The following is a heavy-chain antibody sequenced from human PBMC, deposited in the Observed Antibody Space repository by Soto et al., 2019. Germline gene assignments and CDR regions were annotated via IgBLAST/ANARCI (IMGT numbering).Heavy chain of an antibody. D-gene: IGHD6-19*01. CDR1: GFTFSSYA. CDR3: AKDKGGGWYGGPYFDY. CDR2: ISGSGGST. J-gene: IGHJ4*02. Sequence: GGSLRLSCAASGFTFSSYAMSWVRQAPGKGLEWVSAISGSGGSTYYADSVKGRFTISRDNSKNTLYLQMNSLRAEDTAVYYCAKDKGGGWYGGPYFDYWGQGTLVTVSS. V-gene: IGHV3-23*01.